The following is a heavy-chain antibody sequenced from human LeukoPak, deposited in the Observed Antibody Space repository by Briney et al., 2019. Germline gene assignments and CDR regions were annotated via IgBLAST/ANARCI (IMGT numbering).Heavy chain of an antibody. CDR3: ARGRGKKNYYGSGSYHFDY. CDR1: GGSISSGGYY. D-gene: IGHD3-10*01. J-gene: IGHJ4*02. CDR2: IYYSGST. V-gene: IGHV4-31*03. Sequence: SQTLSLTCTVSGGSISSGGYYWSWIRQHPGKGLEWIGYIYYSGSTYYNPSLKSRVTISVDTSKNQFSLKLSSVTAADTAVYYCARGRGKKNYYGSGSYHFDYWGQGTLVTVSS.